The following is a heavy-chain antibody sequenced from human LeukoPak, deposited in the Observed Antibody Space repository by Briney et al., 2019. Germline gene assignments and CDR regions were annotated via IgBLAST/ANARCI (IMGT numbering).Heavy chain of an antibody. CDR2: IYPGDSDT. V-gene: IGHV5-51*01. J-gene: IGHJ5*02. CDR3: ARMVVVSATPGWFDP. CDR1: GYSFTTYW. D-gene: IGHD2-15*01. Sequence: KAGESLKISCKGSGYSFTTYWIGWVRQMPGKGLEWMGIIYPGDSDTRYSPSFQGQVTISVDKSINTAYLQWSSLKASDTAMYYCARMVVVSATPGWFDPWGQGTLVTVSS.